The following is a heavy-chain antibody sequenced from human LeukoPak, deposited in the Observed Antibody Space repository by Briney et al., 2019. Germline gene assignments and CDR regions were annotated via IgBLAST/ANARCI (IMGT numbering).Heavy chain of an antibody. CDR1: GYTFTSYD. J-gene: IGHJ4*02. Sequence: ASVKVSCKASGYTFTSYDINWVRQATGQGLEWMGWMNPNSGNTGYAQKFQGRVTMTRNTSISTAYMELSSLRSEDTAVYYCASSSITIFGVVLYYFDYWGQGTLVTVSS. D-gene: IGHD3-3*01. CDR2: MNPNSGNT. V-gene: IGHV1-8*01. CDR3: ASSSITIFGVVLYYFDY.